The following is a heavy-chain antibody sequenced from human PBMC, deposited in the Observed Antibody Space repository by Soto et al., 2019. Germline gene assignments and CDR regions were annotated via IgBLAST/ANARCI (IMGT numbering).Heavy chain of an antibody. CDR3: AKDRERIATRSIDY. J-gene: IGHJ4*02. Sequence: EVQLLESGGGLVQPGGSLRLSCAASGFTFSSYAISGVRQAPGKGLEWVSGISGSGVSTYYADSVKGRFTISRDNSKSTLYLQMNSLRAEDTAVYYCAKDRERIATRSIDYWGQGTLVTVSS. D-gene: IGHD6-6*01. CDR2: ISGSGVST. V-gene: IGHV3-23*01. CDR1: GFTFSSYA.